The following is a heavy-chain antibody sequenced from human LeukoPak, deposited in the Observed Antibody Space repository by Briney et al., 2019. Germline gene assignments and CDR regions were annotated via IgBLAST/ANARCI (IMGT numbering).Heavy chain of an antibody. Sequence: SETLSFTCTVSGGSISSYYWSCIRQPPGKGLEWIGYIYYSGSTNYNPSLKSRVTISIDTSKKQFSLRLSSVTAADTAVYYCARASCSGDTCPRGWYFDYWGQGTLVTVSS. D-gene: IGHD2-15*01. CDR2: IYYSGST. J-gene: IGHJ4*02. CDR1: GGSISSYY. V-gene: IGHV4-59*01. CDR3: ARASCSGDTCPRGWYFDY.